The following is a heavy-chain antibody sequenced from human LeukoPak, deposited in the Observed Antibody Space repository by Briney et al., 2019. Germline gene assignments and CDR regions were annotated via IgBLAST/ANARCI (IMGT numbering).Heavy chain of an antibody. V-gene: IGHV3-11*01. J-gene: IGHJ4*02. CDR2: ISSSGSTI. CDR3: ARDGPDCSSTSCWYDY. D-gene: IGHD2-2*01. Sequence: GGSLRLSCAASGFTFSDYYMSWIRQAPGKGLEWVSYISSSGSTIYYADSVKGRFTISRDNAKNSLYLQMNSLRAEDTAVYYCARDGPDCSSTSCWYDYWGQGTLVTVSS. CDR1: GFTFSDYY.